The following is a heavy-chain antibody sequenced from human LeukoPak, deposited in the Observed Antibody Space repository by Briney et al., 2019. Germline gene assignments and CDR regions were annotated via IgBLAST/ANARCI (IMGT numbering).Heavy chain of an antibody. CDR1: GGSFSGYY. D-gene: IGHD5-24*01. V-gene: IGHV4-34*01. Sequence: SETLSLTCAVYGGSFSGYYWSWIRQPPGKGLEWIGEINHSGSTNYNPSLKSRVTISVDTSKNQFSLKLSSVTAADTAVYYCARGLEMATICRFDPWGQGTLVTVSS. J-gene: IGHJ5*02. CDR3: ARGLEMATICRFDP. CDR2: INHSGST.